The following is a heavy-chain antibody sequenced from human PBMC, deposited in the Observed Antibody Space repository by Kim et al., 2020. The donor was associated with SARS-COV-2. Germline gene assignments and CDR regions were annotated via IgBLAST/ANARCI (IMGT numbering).Heavy chain of an antibody. V-gene: IGHV4-59*13. J-gene: IGHJ6*02. CDR3: ARRVRYSYVDYGMDV. Sequence: SETLSLTCTVSGGSISSYFWSWIRQPPGKGLEWIGFIYYSGSTKYNPSLKSRVTMSVDTSKNQFSLKLSSVTAADTAVYYCARRVRYSYVDYGMDVWGQGTTVTVSS. CDR1: GGSISSYF. CDR2: IYYSGST. D-gene: IGHD5-18*01.